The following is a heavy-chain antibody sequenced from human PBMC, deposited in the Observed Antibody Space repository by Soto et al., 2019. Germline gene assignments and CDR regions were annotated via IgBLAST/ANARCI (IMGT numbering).Heavy chain of an antibody. J-gene: IGHJ6*02. V-gene: IGHV4-31*03. D-gene: IGHD6-13*01. CDR3: ARDRKAGYSSSWYGGDYYYGMDV. CDR2: IYYSGST. Sequence: PSETLSLTCTVSGGSISSGGYYWSWIRQHPGKGLEWIGYIYYSGSTYYNPSLKSRVTISVDTSKNQFSLKLSSVTAADTAVYYCARDRKAGYSSSWYGGDYYYGMDVWGQGTTVTVSS. CDR1: GGSISSGGYY.